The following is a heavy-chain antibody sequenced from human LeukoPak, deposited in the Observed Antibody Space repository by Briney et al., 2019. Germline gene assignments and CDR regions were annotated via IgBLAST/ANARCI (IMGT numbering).Heavy chain of an antibody. J-gene: IGHJ4*02. V-gene: IGHV4-34*01. CDR1: GGSFSGYY. Sequence: SETLSLTCAVCGGSFSGYYWSWIRQPPGKGLEWIGEINHSGSTNYNPSLKSRVTISVDTSKNQFSLKLSSVTAADTAVYYCARGGYSGYEDWGQGTLVTVSS. CDR3: ARGGYSGYED. CDR2: INHSGST. D-gene: IGHD5-12*01.